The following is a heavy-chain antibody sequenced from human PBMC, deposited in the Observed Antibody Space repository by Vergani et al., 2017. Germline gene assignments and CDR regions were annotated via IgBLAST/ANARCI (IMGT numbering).Heavy chain of an antibody. V-gene: IGHV3-30*02. J-gene: IGHJ6*03. D-gene: IGHD1-26*01. CDR1: GFTFSSYG. Sequence: VQLVESGGGVVQPGGSLRLSCAASGFTFSSYGMHWVRQAPGKGLEWVAFIRYDGSNKYYADSVKGRFTISRDNSKNTLYLQMNSLRAEDTAVYYCAKDPRYRPTTNYYYMDVWGKGTTVTVSS. CDR2: IRYDGSNK. CDR3: AKDPRYRPTTNYYYMDV.